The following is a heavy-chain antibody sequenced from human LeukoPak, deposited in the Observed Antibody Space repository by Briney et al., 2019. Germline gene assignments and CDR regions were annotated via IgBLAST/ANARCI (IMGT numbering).Heavy chain of an antibody. CDR3: AREDNPLWFDP. V-gene: IGHV3-30-3*01. CDR1: EFPFSKAW. CDR2: ISYDGSIR. J-gene: IGHJ5*02. Sequence: GGSLRLSCAVSEFPFSKAWMSWVRQAPGKGLEWLAVISYDGSIRYYADSVKGRFTISRDNSNNTVHLQMNSLRPDDSALYYCAREDNPLWFDPWGQGTLVTVSS. D-gene: IGHD1-1*01.